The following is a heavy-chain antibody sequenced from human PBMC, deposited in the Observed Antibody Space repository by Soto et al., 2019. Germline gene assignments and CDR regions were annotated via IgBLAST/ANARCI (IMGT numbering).Heavy chain of an antibody. CDR2: IYTSGST. CDR1: GGSLSSYY. Sequence: SSETLSLTCSVSGGSLSSYYWSWIRQPAGKGLEWIGRIYTSGSTNYNPSLKSRVTMSVDMSKNQFSLRLTSVAAADTAVYYCARGRGSYPYFFDSWGQGTLVTVSS. V-gene: IGHV4-4*07. J-gene: IGHJ4*02. CDR3: ARGRGSYPYFFDS. D-gene: IGHD1-26*01.